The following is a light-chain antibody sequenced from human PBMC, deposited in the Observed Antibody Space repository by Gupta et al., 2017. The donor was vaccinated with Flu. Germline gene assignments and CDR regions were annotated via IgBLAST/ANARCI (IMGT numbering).Light chain of an antibody. Sequence: QSVLTVPPSMSGTPGQRVTISCSGSRLNLGSHGVWWYHQCPGTAPRLLVYRNNEPPSGVPDRFSSSKSGASASLTITGLRSEEEADYYCGARESNVSRFYVFGTGTKVTVL. CDR1: RLNLGSHG. V-gene: IGLV1-47*01. J-gene: IGLJ1*01. CDR2: RNN. CDR3: GARESNVSRFYV.